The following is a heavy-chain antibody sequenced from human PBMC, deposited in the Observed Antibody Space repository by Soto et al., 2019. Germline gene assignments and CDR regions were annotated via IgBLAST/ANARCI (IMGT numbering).Heavy chain of an antibody. CDR1: GFTFSSYG. CDR2: ISYDGSNK. D-gene: IGHD2-21*02. Sequence: QVQLVESGGGVVQPGRSLRLSCAASGFTFSSYGMHWVRQAPGKGLEWVAVISYDGSNKYYADSVKGRFTISRDNSKNTLYLQMNSLRAEDTAVYYCAKDGGAYCGGDCYDAFDIWGQGTMVTVSS. V-gene: IGHV3-30*18. CDR3: AKDGGAYCGGDCYDAFDI. J-gene: IGHJ3*02.